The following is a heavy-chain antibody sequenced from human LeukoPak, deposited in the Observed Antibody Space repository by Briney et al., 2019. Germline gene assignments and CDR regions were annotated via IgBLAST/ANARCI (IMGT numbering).Heavy chain of an antibody. V-gene: IGHV3-30-3*01. J-gene: IGHJ6*02. CDR3: ARGRGGYSGYDLDFWFSTTDGMDV. CDR1: GFTFSSYG. CDR2: ISYDGSNR. D-gene: IGHD5-12*01. Sequence: PGGSLRLSCAASGFTFSSYGMHWVRQAPGKGLEWVAFISYDGSNRYYADSVKGRFTISRDNSKNTLFLQMDSLRSEDTAVYYCARGRGGYSGYDLDFWFSTTDGMDVWGQGTTVTVSS.